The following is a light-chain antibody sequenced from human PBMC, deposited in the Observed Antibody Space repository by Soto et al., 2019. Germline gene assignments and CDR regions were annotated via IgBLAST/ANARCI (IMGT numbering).Light chain of an antibody. CDR1: NSNIGAGYD. CDR2: GNS. V-gene: IGLV1-40*01. J-gene: IGLJ2*01. Sequence: QSVLTQQPSVSGAPGQRVTISCTGSNSNIGAGYDVHWYQQLPGTAPKVLIYGNSNRPSGVPDRISGSKSGTSASLAITGLQAEDEADYYCQSYDSSLSGSVFGGGTKLTVL. CDR3: QSYDSSLSGSV.